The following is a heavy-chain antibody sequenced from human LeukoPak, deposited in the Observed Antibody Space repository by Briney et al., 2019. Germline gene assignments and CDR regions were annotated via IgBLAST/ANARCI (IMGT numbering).Heavy chain of an antibody. J-gene: IGHJ4*02. CDR1: GFTFRSYA. Sequence: GGSLRLSCTASGFTFRSYAMSWVRQAPGKGLEWVSGISVSGSTYYADSVKGRFTISRDNSKNTLYVQMNSLRAEDTAVYYCAKGHYYGSGSLDYWGQGTLVTVSS. D-gene: IGHD3-10*01. V-gene: IGHV3-23*01. CDR2: ISVSGST. CDR3: AKGHYYGSGSLDY.